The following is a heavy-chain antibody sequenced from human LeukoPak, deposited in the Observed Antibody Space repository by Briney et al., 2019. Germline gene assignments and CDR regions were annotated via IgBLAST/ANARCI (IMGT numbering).Heavy chain of an antibody. V-gene: IGHV1-69*01. CDR2: IIPIFGTA. CDR1: GGTFSSYA. D-gene: IGHD2-15*01. CDR3: ARDGDYSYCSGGSCYSGY. Sequence: SSVKVSCKASGGTFSSYAISWVRQAPGQGLEWMGGIIPIFGTANYAQKFQGRVTITADESTSTAYMELSSLRSEDTAVYYCARDGDYSYCSGGSCYSGYWSQGTLVTVSS. J-gene: IGHJ4*02.